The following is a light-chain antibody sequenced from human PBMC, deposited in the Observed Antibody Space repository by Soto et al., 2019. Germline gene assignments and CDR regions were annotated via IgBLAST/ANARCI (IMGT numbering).Light chain of an antibody. Sequence: DIQMTQSPSTLSASVGDRVTITCRASQSISNWLAWYQQKPGKAPKLPIYDVSSLQSGVPSRFSGSGSGTEFTLTISSLQPDDFATYYCQHYKMYSPWTFGQGTKVHIK. CDR2: DVS. V-gene: IGKV1-5*01. CDR1: QSISNW. CDR3: QHYKMYSPWT. J-gene: IGKJ1*01.